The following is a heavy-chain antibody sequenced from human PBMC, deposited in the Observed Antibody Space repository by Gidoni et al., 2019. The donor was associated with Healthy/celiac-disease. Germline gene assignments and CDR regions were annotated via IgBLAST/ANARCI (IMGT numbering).Heavy chain of an antibody. D-gene: IGHD3-10*01. V-gene: IGHV4-38-2*01. CDR3: ARVAGTMVRGVDYYYYYGVDV. CDR2: IYHSGCT. CDR1: GYSISSGYY. Sequence: QVQLQESGPGLVKPSETLSLTCAVSGYSISSGYYWGWSRQPPGKGLEWIGSIYHSGCTYYNPSLKSRVTISVDTSKNQFSLKLSSVTAADAAVYYCARVAGTMVRGVDYYYYYGVDVWGQGTTVTVSS. J-gene: IGHJ6*02.